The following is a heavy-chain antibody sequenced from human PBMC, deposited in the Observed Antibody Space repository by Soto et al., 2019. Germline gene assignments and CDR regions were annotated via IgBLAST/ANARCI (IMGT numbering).Heavy chain of an antibody. CDR3: AKGGVGSTSNAFDI. Sequence: PGGSLRLSCAASGFTFRSYGMHWVRQAPAKGLEWVAVISYDGSNKYYAGSVKGRFTISRDNSKNTLYLQMNSLRAEDTAVYYCAKGGVGSTSNAFDIWGQGTMVTVSS. V-gene: IGHV3-30*18. D-gene: IGHD1-26*01. CDR1: GFTFRSYG. CDR2: ISYDGSNK. J-gene: IGHJ3*02.